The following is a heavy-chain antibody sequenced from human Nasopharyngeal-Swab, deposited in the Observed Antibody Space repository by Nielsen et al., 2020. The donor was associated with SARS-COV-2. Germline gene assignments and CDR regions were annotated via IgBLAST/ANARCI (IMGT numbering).Heavy chain of an antibody. Sequence: WIRQPPGKGLELIGYIYYSGSTNYNPSLKSRVTISVDTSKNQFSLKLSSVTAADTAVYYCARTYRYYDSSGYRFFYYFDYWGQGTLVTVSS. D-gene: IGHD3-22*01. V-gene: IGHV4-59*01. CDR2: IYYSGST. CDR3: ARTYRYYDSSGYRFFYYFDY. J-gene: IGHJ4*02.